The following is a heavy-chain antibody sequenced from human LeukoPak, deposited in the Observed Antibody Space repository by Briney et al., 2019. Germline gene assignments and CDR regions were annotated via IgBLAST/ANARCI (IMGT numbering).Heavy chain of an antibody. CDR1: GFTFSSYS. Sequence: GGSLRLSCAASGFTFSSYSMNWVRQAPGKGLEWVSSISSSSSYIYYADSVKGRFTISRDNAKNSLYLQMNSLRAEDTAVYYCARDRSGWKTFDYWGQGTLVTVSS. D-gene: IGHD6-19*01. J-gene: IGHJ4*02. V-gene: IGHV3-21*01. CDR2: ISSSSSYI. CDR3: ARDRSGWKTFDY.